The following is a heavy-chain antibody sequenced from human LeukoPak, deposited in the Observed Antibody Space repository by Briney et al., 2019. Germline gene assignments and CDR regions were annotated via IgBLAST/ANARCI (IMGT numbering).Heavy chain of an antibody. CDR3: ARDHITPYYYDSSGSYFDC. V-gene: IGHV1-69*05. Sequence: ASVKVSCKASGGAFSSYAFSWVRQAPGQGLEWMGGIIPLFGTANYAQKFQGRVTITTVESTSTAYMELSSLRSEDTAVYYCARDHITPYYYDSSGSYFDCWGQGTLVTVPS. CDR1: GGAFSSYA. J-gene: IGHJ4*02. D-gene: IGHD3-22*01. CDR2: IIPLFGTA.